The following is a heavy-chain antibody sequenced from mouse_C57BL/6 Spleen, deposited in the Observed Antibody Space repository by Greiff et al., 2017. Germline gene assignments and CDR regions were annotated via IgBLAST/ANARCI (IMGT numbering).Heavy chain of an antibody. CDR2: IHPNSGST. V-gene: IGHV1-64*01. Sequence: QVQLKQPGAELVKPGASVKLSCKASGYTFTSYWMHWVKQRPGQGLEWIGMIHPNSGSTNYNEKFKSKATLTVDKSSSTAYMQLSSLTSEDSAVYYCARRGDYGNWFAYWGQGTLVTVSA. CDR1: GYTFTSYW. CDR3: ARRGDYGNWFAY. J-gene: IGHJ3*01. D-gene: IGHD2-1*01.